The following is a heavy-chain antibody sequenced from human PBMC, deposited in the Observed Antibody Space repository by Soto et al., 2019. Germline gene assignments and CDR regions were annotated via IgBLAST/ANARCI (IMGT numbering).Heavy chain of an antibody. CDR3: ARDTFSITGTTFDY. J-gene: IGHJ4*02. D-gene: IGHD1-7*01. CDR1: GGSFSGYY. V-gene: IGHV4-34*01. Sequence: SETLSLTCAVYGGSFSGYYWSWIRQPPGKGLEWIGEINHSGSTNYNPSLKSRVTISVDTSKNQFSLKLSSVTAADTAVYYCARDTFSITGTTFDYWGQGTLVTVSS. CDR2: INHSGST.